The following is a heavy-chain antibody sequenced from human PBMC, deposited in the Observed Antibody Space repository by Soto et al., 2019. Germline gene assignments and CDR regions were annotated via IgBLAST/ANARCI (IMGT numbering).Heavy chain of an antibody. D-gene: IGHD2-21*01. CDR3: ARHLGSIQPPFDF. CDR2: ISPSDSET. CDR1: GYSFTSYW. J-gene: IGHJ4*02. Sequence: GESLKISCKGSGYSFTSYWIGWVRQLPGKGLEWMGIISPSDSETRYRPSFQGQVTISVDKSINTAYLQWNSLKASDSATYYRARHLGSIQPPFDFWGKGTQVTF. V-gene: IGHV5-51*01.